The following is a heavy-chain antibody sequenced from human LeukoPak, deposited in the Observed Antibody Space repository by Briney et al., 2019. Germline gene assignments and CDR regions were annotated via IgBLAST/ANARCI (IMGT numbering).Heavy chain of an antibody. V-gene: IGHV4-4*07. J-gene: IGHJ4*02. CDR3: ARGQDILTGYYYFDY. Sequence: TTSETLSLTCTVSGGSISNYYWSWIRQPAGKGLEWIGRVYSSGSTNYNPSLKSRVTISVDTSKNQFSLKLRSVSAADTAVYYCARGQDILTGYYYFDYWGQGILVTVSS. CDR1: GGSISNYY. CDR2: VYSSGST. D-gene: IGHD3-9*01.